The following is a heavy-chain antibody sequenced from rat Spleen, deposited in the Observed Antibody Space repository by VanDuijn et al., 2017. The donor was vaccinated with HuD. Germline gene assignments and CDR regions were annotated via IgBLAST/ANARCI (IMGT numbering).Heavy chain of an antibody. Sequence: QVQLMESGPGLVQPSETLSLTCTVSGFSLTSYSVHWVRQPPGKGLEWMGVMWRGGSSAYNSLLKSRLSISRDTSKSQVFLKMNSLQTEDTAMYFCARGSVFFDYWGQGVMVTVSS. J-gene: IGHJ2*01. V-gene: IGHV2-45*01. CDR3: ARGSVFFDY. CDR2: MWRGGSS. CDR1: GFSLTSYS.